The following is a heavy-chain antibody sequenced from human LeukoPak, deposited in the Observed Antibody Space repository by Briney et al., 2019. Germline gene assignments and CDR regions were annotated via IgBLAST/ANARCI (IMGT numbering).Heavy chain of an antibody. J-gene: IGHJ6*03. CDR1: GFTFSSYW. CDR2: IKQDGSEK. D-gene: IGHD1-26*01. CDR3: ARGSSGSYYYYYYYMDV. Sequence: GGSLRLSCAASGFTFSSYWMSWVRQAPGKGLEWVANIKQDGSEKYYVDSVKGRFTISRDNARNSLYLQMNSLRAEDTAVYYCARGSSGSYYYYYYYMDVWGKGTTVTISS. V-gene: IGHV3-7*01.